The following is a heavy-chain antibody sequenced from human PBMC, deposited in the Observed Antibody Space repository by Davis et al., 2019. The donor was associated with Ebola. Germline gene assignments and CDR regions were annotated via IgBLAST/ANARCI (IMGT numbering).Heavy chain of an antibody. J-gene: IGHJ4*02. Sequence: SETLSLTCTVSGGSISSNSYYWGWIRQPPGKGLEWIGTIYYSGSTYYNPSLKSRVTISVDTSKNQFSLKLSSVTAADTAVYYCARGHGYSGSYYWLDYWGQGTLVTVSS. CDR2: IYYSGST. CDR1: GGSISSNSYY. D-gene: IGHD1-26*01. CDR3: ARGHGYSGSYYWLDY. V-gene: IGHV4-39*07.